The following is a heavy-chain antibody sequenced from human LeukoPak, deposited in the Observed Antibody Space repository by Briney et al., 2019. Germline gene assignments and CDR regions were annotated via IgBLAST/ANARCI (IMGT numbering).Heavy chain of an antibody. CDR1: GGSISSGSYY. Sequence: SETLPLTCTVSGGSISSGSYYWSWIRQPPGKGLEWIGYIYYSGSTNYSPSLKRRVIISVDTSKNQFSLRLSSVTAADTAVYYCAREDLSLRYMDVWGKGTTVTVSS. V-gene: IGHV4-61*01. CDR2: IYYSGST. CDR3: AREDLSLRYMDV. J-gene: IGHJ6*03.